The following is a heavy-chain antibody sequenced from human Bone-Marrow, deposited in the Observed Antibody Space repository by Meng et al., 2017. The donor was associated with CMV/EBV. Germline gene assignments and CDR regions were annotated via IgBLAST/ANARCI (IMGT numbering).Heavy chain of an antibody. CDR3: AREGSSSWYGY. D-gene: IGHD6-13*01. V-gene: IGHV4-59*01. CDR2: IYYSGST. J-gene: IGHJ4*02. CDR1: GGSISSYY. Sequence: SETLSLTCTVSGGSISSYYWSWIRQPPGKGLEWIGYIYYSGSTNYNPSLKSRVTISVDTSKNQFSLKLSSVTAADTAVYYCAREGSSSWYGYWGQGTRVTGSS.